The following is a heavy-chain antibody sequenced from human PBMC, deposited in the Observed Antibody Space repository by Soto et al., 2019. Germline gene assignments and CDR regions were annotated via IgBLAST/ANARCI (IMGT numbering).Heavy chain of an antibody. D-gene: IGHD6-13*01. V-gene: IGHV1-69*02. CDR1: GGTFSSYT. CDR2: IIPILGIA. CDR3: VLAAAGPRQAQH. J-gene: IGHJ1*01. Sequence: QVQLVQSGAEVKKPGSSVKVSCKASGGTFSSYTISWVRQAPGQGLEWMGRIIPILGIANYAQKFQGRVTITADKSTSTAYMELSSLRSEDTAVYYCVLAAAGPRQAQHWGQGTLVTVSS.